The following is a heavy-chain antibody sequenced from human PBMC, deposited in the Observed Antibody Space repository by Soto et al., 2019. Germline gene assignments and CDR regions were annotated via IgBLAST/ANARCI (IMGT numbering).Heavy chain of an antibody. J-gene: IGHJ4*02. Sequence: QVQLVESGGGVVQPGRSLRLSCAASGFTFSSYGMHWVRQAPGKGLEWVAVIWYDGSNKYYADSVKGRFTISRDNSKNTLYLQMNSLRAEDTAVYYCARGGRGRWLQVFDYWGQGTLVTVSS. CDR3: ARGGRGRWLQVFDY. D-gene: IGHD5-12*01. V-gene: IGHV3-33*01. CDR1: GFTFSSYG. CDR2: IWYDGSNK.